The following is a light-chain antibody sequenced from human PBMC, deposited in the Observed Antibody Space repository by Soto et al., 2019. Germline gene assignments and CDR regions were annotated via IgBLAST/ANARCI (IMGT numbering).Light chain of an antibody. CDR2: RNN. CDR1: SSNIGSNY. J-gene: IGLJ1*01. CDR3: AAWDDSLSGLYV. Sequence: QSALTQPPSASGTPGQGVTLSCSGSSSNIGSNYVYWYQQLPGTAPKLLIYRNNQRPSGVPDRFSGSKSGTSASLAISGLRSEDEAVYYCAAWDDSLSGLYVFGTGPRSPS. V-gene: IGLV1-47*01.